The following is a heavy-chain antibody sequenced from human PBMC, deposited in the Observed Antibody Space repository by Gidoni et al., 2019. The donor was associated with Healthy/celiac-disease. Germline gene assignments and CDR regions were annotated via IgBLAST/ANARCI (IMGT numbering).Heavy chain of an antibody. V-gene: IGHV2-5*01. Sequence: QITLKESGPTLVKPTQTLTLTCTFSGFSLSTSGVGVGWIRQPPGKALEWLALIYWNDDKRYSPSLKSRLTITKDTSKNQVVLTMTNMDPVDTATYYPRVEMATIDGDFFDIWGQGTMVTVSS. D-gene: IGHD5-12*01. CDR2: IYWNDDK. J-gene: IGHJ3*02. CDR1: GFSLSTSGVG. CDR3: RVEMATIDGDFFDI.